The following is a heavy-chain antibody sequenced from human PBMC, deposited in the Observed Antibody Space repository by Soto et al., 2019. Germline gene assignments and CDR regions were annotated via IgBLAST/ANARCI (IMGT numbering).Heavy chain of an antibody. D-gene: IGHD6-13*01. CDR1: GGSFSGYY. CDR2: INHSGST. V-gene: IGHV4-34*01. J-gene: IGHJ6*02. CDR3: ARGADSSNFLRRGMDV. Sequence: SETLSLTCAVYGGSFSGYYWSWIRQPPGKGLEWIGEINHSGSTNYNPSLKSRVTISVDTSKNQFSLKLSSVTAADTAVYYCARGADSSNFLRRGMDVWGQGTTVTVSS.